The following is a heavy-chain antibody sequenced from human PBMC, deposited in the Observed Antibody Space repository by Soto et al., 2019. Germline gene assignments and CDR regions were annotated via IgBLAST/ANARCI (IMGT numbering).Heavy chain of an antibody. Sequence: QVQLVQSGAEVKKPGASVKVSCQASGYTFSDYYLHWVRQAPGQGPEWMGWIIPSTGDTKYGQKFQGRVTMTRDRSIDTAYMELSRLTFDDTAVYYCARRWASFDYWGQGTLVTVSS. D-gene: IGHD3-16*01. J-gene: IGHJ4*02. CDR1: GYTFSDYY. CDR2: IIPSTGDT. V-gene: IGHV1-2*02. CDR3: ARRWASFDY.